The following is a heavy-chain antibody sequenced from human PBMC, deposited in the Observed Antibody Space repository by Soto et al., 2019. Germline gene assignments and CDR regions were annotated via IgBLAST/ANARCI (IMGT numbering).Heavy chain of an antibody. Sequence: PGGSLRLSCAASGFTFSSYAMSWVRQAPGKGLEWVSAISGSGGTTYYADSVKGRFTFSRDNSKNTLYLQMNSLKTEDSGVYYCFTVRYSSAADCNEGKERYYYFGMDVWGQGTTVTVSS. J-gene: IGHJ6*02. CDR1: GFTFSSYA. CDR3: FTVRYSSAADCNEGKERYYYFGMDV. D-gene: IGHD6-19*01. CDR2: ISGSGGTT. V-gene: IGHV3-23*01.